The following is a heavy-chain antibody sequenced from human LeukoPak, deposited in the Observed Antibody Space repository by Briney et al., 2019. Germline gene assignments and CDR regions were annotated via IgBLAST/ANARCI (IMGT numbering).Heavy chain of an antibody. V-gene: IGHV3-7*01. CDR3: ARDSPYSGSYFLLDY. CDR2: IKQDGSEK. CDR1: GFTFSSYW. Sequence: GGSLRLSCAASGFTFSSYWMSWVRQAPGKGLEWVANIKQDGSEKYYVDSVKGRFTISRDNAKNSLYLQMNSLRAEDTAVYYCARDSPYSGSYFLLDYWGPGTLVTVSS. D-gene: IGHD1-26*01. J-gene: IGHJ4*02.